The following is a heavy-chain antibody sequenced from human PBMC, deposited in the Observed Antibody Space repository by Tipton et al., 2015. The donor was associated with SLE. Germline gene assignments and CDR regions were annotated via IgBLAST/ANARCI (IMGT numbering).Heavy chain of an antibody. D-gene: IGHD5-24*01. CDR3: ARVGLITPDAFDI. CDR2: IYHSGST. Sequence: TLSLTCTVSGVSIRSHYWGWIRQPPGKGLEWIGSIYHSGSTYYNPSLKSRVTISVDTSKNQFSLKLSSVTAADTAVYYCARVGLITPDAFDIWGQGTMVTVSS. J-gene: IGHJ3*02. CDR1: GVSIRSHY. V-gene: IGHV4-38-2*02.